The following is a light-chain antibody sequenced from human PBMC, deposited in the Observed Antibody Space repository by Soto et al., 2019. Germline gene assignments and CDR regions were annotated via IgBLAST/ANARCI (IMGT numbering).Light chain of an antibody. J-gene: IGKJ1*01. CDR3: QQYNNWPGRT. V-gene: IGKV3-15*01. Sequence: EIVMTQSPATLSVSPGERATLSCRASQSVSSNLAWYQQKPGQAPRLLVYGASTRATGIPARFSGSGSGTEFTLTINSLQSEDFAVYYCQQYNNWPGRTFGQGTKVEIK. CDR1: QSVSSN. CDR2: GAS.